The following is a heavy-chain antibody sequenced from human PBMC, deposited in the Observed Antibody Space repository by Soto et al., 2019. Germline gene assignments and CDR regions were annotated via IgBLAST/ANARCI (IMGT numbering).Heavy chain of an antibody. Sequence: SETLSLTCTVSGGSISSGGYYLRWIRQHPGKGLEWIGYIYYSGSTYYNPSLKSRVTISVDTSKNQFSLKLSSVTAADTAVYYCASSAFLEYSSSSDFDYWGQGTLVTVSS. V-gene: IGHV4-31*03. CDR2: IYYSGST. J-gene: IGHJ4*02. D-gene: IGHD6-6*01. CDR1: GGSISSGGYY. CDR3: ASSAFLEYSSSSDFDY.